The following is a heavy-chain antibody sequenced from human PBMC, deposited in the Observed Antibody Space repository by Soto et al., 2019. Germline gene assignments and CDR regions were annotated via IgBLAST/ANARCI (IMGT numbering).Heavy chain of an antibody. V-gene: IGHV3-9*01. Sequence: EVQLVESGGGLVQPGRSLRLSCAASGFTFDDYAMHWVRQALGKGLEWVSGISWNSGSIGYADSVKGRFTISRDNAKNSLYLQMNSLRAEDTALYYCAKDIYSSSWSAIDYWGQGTLVNVSS. CDR3: AKDIYSSSWSAIDY. D-gene: IGHD6-13*01. J-gene: IGHJ4*02. CDR2: ISWNSGSI. CDR1: GFTFDDYA.